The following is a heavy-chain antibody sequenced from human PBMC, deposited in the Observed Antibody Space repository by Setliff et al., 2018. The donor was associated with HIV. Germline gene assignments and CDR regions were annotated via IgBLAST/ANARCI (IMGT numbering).Heavy chain of an antibody. D-gene: IGHD4-17*01. CDR3: ARETYFFHVTTFYSYALGV. J-gene: IGHJ6*04. CDR2: VIPVRDMA. V-gene: IGHV1-69*04. Sequence: WASVKVSCKASGGTLRSYGMTWVRQAPGQGLEWMGTVIPVRDMANYAEKFQGRVTITADRSTSTSYMELRGLRSEDTAVYFCARETYFFHVTTFYSYALGVWGKGTTVTVSS. CDR1: GGTLRSYG.